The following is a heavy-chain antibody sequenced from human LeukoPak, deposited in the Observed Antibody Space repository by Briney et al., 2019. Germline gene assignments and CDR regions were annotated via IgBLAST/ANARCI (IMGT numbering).Heavy chain of an antibody. CDR3: ARRLLYYFDY. D-gene: IGHD3-3*01. Sequence: SETLSLTCTVSGDSFSGLSISNYYWAWIRQPPGKGLEWMGYIELRGDSTYNPALKTPVTIPQNTSKKQFSLHLASVTAADPAVYYCARRLLYYFDYWGQGSLVTVSS. CDR2: IELRGDS. J-gene: IGHJ4*02. V-gene: IGHV4-4*09. CDR1: GDSFSGLSISNYY.